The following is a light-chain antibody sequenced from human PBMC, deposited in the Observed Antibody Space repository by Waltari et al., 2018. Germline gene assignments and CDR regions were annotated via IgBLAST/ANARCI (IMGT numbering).Light chain of an antibody. Sequence: HSALTQPASVSGSPGQSIPISCTGSDYAVGRYKLVSWYHHHPGKAPKLIIYQINKRPSGVSNRFSGSKSGNTASLTISGLQIEDEADYHCCSYAGSDTFHYVFGSGTQVTVL. J-gene: IGLJ1*01. CDR1: DYAVGRYKL. V-gene: IGLV2-23*02. CDR2: QIN. CDR3: CSYAGSDTFHYV.